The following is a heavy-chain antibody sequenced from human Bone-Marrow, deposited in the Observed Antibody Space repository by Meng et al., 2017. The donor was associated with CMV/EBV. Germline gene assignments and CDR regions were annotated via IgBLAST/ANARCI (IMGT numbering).Heavy chain of an antibody. V-gene: IGHV4-4*07. CDR3: ARTVAYDFWSGYGYYYYGMDV. D-gene: IGHD3-3*01. J-gene: IGHJ6*02. CDR1: GGSISSYY. Sequence: SETLSLTCTVSGGSISSYYWSWIRQPAGKGLEWIGRIYTSGSTNYNPSLKSRVTMSVDTSKNQFSLKLSSVPAADTAVYYCARTVAYDFWSGYGYYYYGMDVWGQGTTVTVSS. CDR2: IYTSGST.